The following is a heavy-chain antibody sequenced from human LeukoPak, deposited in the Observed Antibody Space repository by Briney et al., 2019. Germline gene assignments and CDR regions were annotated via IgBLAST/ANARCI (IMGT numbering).Heavy chain of an antibody. D-gene: IGHD6-13*01. V-gene: IGHV1-2*04. Sequence: GASVKVSCKASGYTFTGYYMHWVRQAPGQGLEWMGGINPNSGGTNYAQKFQGWVTMTRDTSISTAYMELSRLRSDDTAVYYCARGLRGSSWYGKAFDIWGQGTMVTVSS. CDR1: GYTFTGYY. J-gene: IGHJ3*02. CDR3: ARGLRGSSWYGKAFDI. CDR2: INPNSGGT.